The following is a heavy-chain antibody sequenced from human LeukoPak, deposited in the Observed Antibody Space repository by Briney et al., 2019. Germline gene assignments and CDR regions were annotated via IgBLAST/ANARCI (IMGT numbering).Heavy chain of an antibody. CDR3: LRGLAGGD. CDR2: IKQDGSDK. D-gene: IGHD3-10*01. CDR1: GFTFSTYW. V-gene: IGHV3-7*01. Sequence: GGSLRLSCAASGFTFSTYWMSWVRQAPGKGLEWVANIKQDGSDKYYVDSVKGRFTISRDNAKNSLFLQVNSLRAEDTAVFYCLRGLAGGDWGQGTLVTVSS. J-gene: IGHJ4*02.